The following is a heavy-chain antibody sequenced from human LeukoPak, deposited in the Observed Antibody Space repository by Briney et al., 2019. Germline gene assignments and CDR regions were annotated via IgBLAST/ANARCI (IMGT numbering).Heavy chain of an antibody. V-gene: IGHV3-23*01. Sequence: TGGSLRLSCAASGFTFSSYGMSWVRQAPGKGLEWVSAISGSGGSTYYADSVKGRFTISRDNSKNTLYLQMNSLRAEDTAVYYCAKGGTAMVKNYYYMDVWGKGTTVTISS. CDR1: GFTFSSYG. J-gene: IGHJ6*03. CDR3: AKGGTAMVKNYYYMDV. D-gene: IGHD5-18*01. CDR2: ISGSGGST.